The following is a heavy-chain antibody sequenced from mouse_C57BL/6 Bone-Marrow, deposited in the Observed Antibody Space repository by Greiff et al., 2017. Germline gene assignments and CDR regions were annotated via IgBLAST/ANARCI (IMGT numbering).Heavy chain of an antibody. CDR1: GYTFTSYW. J-gene: IGHJ2*01. V-gene: IGHV1-53*01. CDR2: INPSNGGT. Sequence: QVQLQQPGTELVKPGASVKLSCKASGYTFTSYWMHWVKQRPGQGLEWIGNINPSNGGTNYNEKFKSKATLTVDISSSTAYMQLSSLTSEDSAVYFCARLGTTVVAGFDYWGQGPTLTVSS. CDR3: ARLGTTVVAGFDY. D-gene: IGHD1-1*01.